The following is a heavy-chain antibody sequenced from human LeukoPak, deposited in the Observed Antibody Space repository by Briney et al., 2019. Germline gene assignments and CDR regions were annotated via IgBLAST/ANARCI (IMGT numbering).Heavy chain of an antibody. J-gene: IGHJ4*02. CDR2: IYSSGGT. CDR1: GGSISSGGYY. V-gene: IGHV4-61*09. Sequence: PSQTLSLTCTVSGGSISSGGYYWSWIRRPPGKGLEWIGYIYSSGGTSYNPSLESRVTMSLDTSKNQQFSLRLNSVTAADTAVYYCARHGPLDCRRTSCSFDYWGQGTLVTVSS. D-gene: IGHD2-2*01. CDR3: ARHGPLDCRRTSCSFDY.